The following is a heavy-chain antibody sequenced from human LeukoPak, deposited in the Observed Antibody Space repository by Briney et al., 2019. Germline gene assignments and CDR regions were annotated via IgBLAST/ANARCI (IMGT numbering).Heavy chain of an antibody. Sequence: SETLSLTCAVSGGSISSGGYSWSWIRQPPGKGLEWIGYIYHSGSTYYNPSLKSRVTISVDRSKNQFSLKLSSVTAEDTALYYCATTISGVGAPVVYGFDNWGQGTLVTVSS. CDR3: ATTISGVGAPVVYGFDN. V-gene: IGHV4-30-2*01. J-gene: IGHJ4*02. CDR2: IYHSGST. D-gene: IGHD1-26*01. CDR1: GGSISSGGYS.